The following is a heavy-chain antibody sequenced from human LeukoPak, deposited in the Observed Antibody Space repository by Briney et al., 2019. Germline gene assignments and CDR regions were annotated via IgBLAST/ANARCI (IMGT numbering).Heavy chain of an antibody. Sequence: ASVKISCKASGGTLSSYAISWVRQAPGHGLEWMGRIIPIFGTANYAQKFQGRVTITTGESTSTAYMELSSLRSEDTAVYYCATSGSLRHAFDIWGQGTMVTVSS. CDR3: ATSGSLRHAFDI. CDR2: IIPIFGTA. CDR1: GGTLSSYA. V-gene: IGHV1-69*05. J-gene: IGHJ3*02. D-gene: IGHD1-26*01.